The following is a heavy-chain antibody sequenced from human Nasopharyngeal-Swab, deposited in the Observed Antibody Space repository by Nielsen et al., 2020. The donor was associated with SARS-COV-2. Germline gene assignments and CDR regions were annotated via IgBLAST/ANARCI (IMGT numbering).Heavy chain of an antibody. D-gene: IGHD3-22*01. J-gene: IGHJ3*02. V-gene: IGHV2-5*02. CDR3: AHRRGYYYDSSGFPSDAFDI. Sequence: WIRQPPGKALEWLELIYWDDDKRYSPSLKSRLTITKDTSKNQVVLTMTNMDPVDTATYYCAHRRGYYYDSSGFPSDAFDIWGQGTMVTVSS. CDR2: IYWDDDK.